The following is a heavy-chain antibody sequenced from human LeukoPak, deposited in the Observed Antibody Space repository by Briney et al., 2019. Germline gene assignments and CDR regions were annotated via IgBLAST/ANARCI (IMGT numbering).Heavy chain of an antibody. CDR1: GFTFSSYS. CDR3: ARDLDNWNYVD. Sequence: PGGSLRLSCAASGFTFSSYSMNWVRQASGKGLEWVSSISSSSSYIYYADSVKGRFTISRDNAKNSLYLQMNSLRAEDTAVYYCARDLDNWNYVDWGQGTLVTVSS. D-gene: IGHD1-7*01. V-gene: IGHV3-21*01. J-gene: IGHJ4*02. CDR2: ISSSSSYI.